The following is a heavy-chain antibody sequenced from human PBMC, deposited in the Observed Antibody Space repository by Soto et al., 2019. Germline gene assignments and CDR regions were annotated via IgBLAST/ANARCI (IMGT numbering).Heavy chain of an antibody. CDR2: IYYSGST. CDR1: GGSISSSSYY. J-gene: IGHJ4*02. D-gene: IGHD3-3*01. Sequence: QLQLQESGPGLVKPSETLSLTCTVSGGSISSSSYYWGWIRQPPGKGLEWIGSIYYSGSTYYNPSLKSRVNISVDTSKNQFYLKLSSVTAADTAVYYCARKFPLEWLFTEYYFDYWGQGTLVTVSS. V-gene: IGHV4-39*01. CDR3: ARKFPLEWLFTEYYFDY.